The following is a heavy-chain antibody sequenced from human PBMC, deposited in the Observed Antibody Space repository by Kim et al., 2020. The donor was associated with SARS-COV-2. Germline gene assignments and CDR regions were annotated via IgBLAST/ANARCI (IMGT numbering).Heavy chain of an antibody. CDR3: ARDSSSGCRGDY. J-gene: IGHJ4*02. V-gene: IGHV3-11*01. Sequence: YYADSVKGRFTISRDNTKNSLYLQMNSPRAEDTAMYYCARDSSSGCRGDYWGQGTLVTVSS. D-gene: IGHD6-19*01.